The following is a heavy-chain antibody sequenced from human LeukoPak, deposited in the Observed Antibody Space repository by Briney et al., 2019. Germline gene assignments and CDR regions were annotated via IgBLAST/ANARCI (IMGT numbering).Heavy chain of an antibody. Sequence: GESLKISCKGSGYSFTSYWIGWVRQMPGKGLEWMGIIYPGDSDTRYSPSFQGQVTISADKSISTAYLQWSSLKASDTAMYYCASGGGYNFDLNCFDYWGQGALVTVSS. CDR1: GYSFTSYW. D-gene: IGHD5-24*01. V-gene: IGHV5-51*01. CDR2: IYPGDSDT. J-gene: IGHJ4*02. CDR3: ASGGGYNFDLNCFDY.